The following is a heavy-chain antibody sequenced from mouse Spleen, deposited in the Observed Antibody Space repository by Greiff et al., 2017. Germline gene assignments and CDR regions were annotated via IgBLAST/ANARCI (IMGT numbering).Heavy chain of an antibody. D-gene: IGHD1-1*01. CDR1: GYTFTSYW. CDR2: IDPSDSET. Sequence: QVQLKQPGAELVRPGSSVKLSCKASGYTFTSYWMHWVKQRPIQGLEWIGNIDPSDSETHYNQKFKDKATLTVDKSSSTAYMQLSSLTSEDSAVYYCARRGLLLYAMDYWGQGTSVTVSS. V-gene: IGHV1-52*01. CDR3: ARRGLLLYAMDY. J-gene: IGHJ4*01.